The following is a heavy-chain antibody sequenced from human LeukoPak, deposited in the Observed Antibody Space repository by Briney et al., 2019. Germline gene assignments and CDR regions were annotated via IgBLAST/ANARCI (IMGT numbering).Heavy chain of an antibody. CDR3: ARRQYYDSTGYWYYFDY. V-gene: IGHV4-34*11. CDR2: IHYSGST. CDR1: GGSFSGYY. J-gene: IGHJ4*02. Sequence: SETLSLTCAVYGGSFSGYYWSWIRQPPGQGLEWIGQIHYSGSTNYNPSLKSRVTISVDTSKNQFSLNLNSVTAADTAKYYCARRQYYDSTGYWYYFDYWGQGTLVTVSS. D-gene: IGHD3-22*01.